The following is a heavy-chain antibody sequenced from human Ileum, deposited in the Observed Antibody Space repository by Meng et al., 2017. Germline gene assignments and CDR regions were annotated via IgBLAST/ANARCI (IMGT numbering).Heavy chain of an antibody. D-gene: IGHD5-18*01. CDR3: ARTSVYSYGTLFDP. Sequence: SETLSLTCALYGGSFSGYSWSWIRQPPGKGLEWIGEFSHRGSTIYNPSLKSRVTLSLDMSRNHFSLRLSSVTATDTAVYYCARTSVYSYGTLFDPWGQGTLVTVSS. J-gene: IGHJ5*02. CDR2: FSHRGST. CDR1: GGSFSGYS. V-gene: IGHV4-34*01.